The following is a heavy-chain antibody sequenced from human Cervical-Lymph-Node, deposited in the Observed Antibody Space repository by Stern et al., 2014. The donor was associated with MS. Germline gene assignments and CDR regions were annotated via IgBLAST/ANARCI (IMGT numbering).Heavy chain of an antibody. Sequence: QLVQSGAEVKRPGSSVTVSCKSSGDTFSDHSISWVRRAPGHGLEWVGGIIPLFGAADYAQMFQCRVTITADESTTTAYMELSSLRSEDTAMYYCARGAYCGGDCYWGWFDSWGQGTLVTVS. V-gene: IGHV1-69*01. CDR1: GDTFSDHS. CDR3: ARGAYCGGDCYWGWFDS. J-gene: IGHJ5*01. CDR2: IIPLFGAA. D-gene: IGHD2-21*02.